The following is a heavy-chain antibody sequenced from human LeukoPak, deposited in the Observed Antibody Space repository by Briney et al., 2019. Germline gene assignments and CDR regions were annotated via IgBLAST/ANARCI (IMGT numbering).Heavy chain of an antibody. CDR3: AKVGLMVRGVNYMDV. D-gene: IGHD3-10*01. J-gene: IGHJ6*03. V-gene: IGHV3-30*02. CDR1: GFTFSSYG. CDR2: IRYDESSK. Sequence: GGSLRLSCAASGFTFSSYGMHWVRQAPGKGQEWVAFIRYDESSKYFADSVKGRFTISRDNSKNTLYLQMNSLRAEDTAVYYCAKVGLMVRGVNYMDVWGKGTTVTVSS.